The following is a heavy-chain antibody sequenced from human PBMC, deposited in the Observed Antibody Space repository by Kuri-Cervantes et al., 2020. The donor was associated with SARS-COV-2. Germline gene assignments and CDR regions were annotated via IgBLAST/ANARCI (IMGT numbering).Heavy chain of an antibody. CDR3: ARGSVPGGYYFDS. CDR2: IKQDGSEK. D-gene: IGHD6-13*01. V-gene: IGHV3-7*01. CDR1: GFTFSSYW. J-gene: IGHJ4*02. Sequence: GGSLRLSCAASGFTFSSYWMSWVRQAPGKGLEWVAKIKQDGSEKYYVDSVKGRFTISRDNAKNSLYLQMNSLRDDDTAVYYCARGSVPGGYYFDSWGQGTLVTVSS.